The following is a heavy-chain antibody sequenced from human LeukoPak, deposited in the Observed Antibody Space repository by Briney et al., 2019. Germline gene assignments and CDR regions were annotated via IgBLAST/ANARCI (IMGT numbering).Heavy chain of an antibody. J-gene: IGHJ6*03. CDR1: GYTFTSYG. Sequence: ASVKVSFKASGYTFTSYGISWVRQAPGQGLEWMGWISAYNGNTNYAQKLQGRVTMTTDTSTSTAYMELRSLRSDDTAVYYCARGRTTVTTYYYYYCYMDVWGKGTTVTVSS. CDR2: ISAYNGNT. CDR3: ARGRTTVTTYYYYYCYMDV. D-gene: IGHD4-11*01. V-gene: IGHV1-18*01.